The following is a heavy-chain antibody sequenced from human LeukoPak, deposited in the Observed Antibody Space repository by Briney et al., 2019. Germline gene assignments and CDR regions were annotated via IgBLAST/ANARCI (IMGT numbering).Heavy chain of an antibody. D-gene: IGHD6-19*01. J-gene: IGHJ6*03. Sequence: SETLSLTCTVSGGSIRDFYWTWIRQPPGKGLEWIVYIYYSGTTKYSPSLRGRVSMSVDTSRSQFSLNLTSVTPADTAVYYCARLGDEIAVSGLKYYHYSHTDVWGSGTTVAVSS. CDR1: GGSIRDFY. CDR3: ARLGDEIAVSGLKYYHYSHTDV. V-gene: IGHV4-59*01. CDR2: IYYSGTT.